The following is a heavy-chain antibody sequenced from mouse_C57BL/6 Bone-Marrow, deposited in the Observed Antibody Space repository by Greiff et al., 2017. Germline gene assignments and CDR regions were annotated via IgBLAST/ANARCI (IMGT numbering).Heavy chain of an antibody. D-gene: IGHD2-2*01. CDR3: ASIYYGYDGSY. V-gene: IGHV5-2*01. CDR2: INSDGGST. CDR1: EYEFPSHD. J-gene: IGHJ3*01. Sequence: EVQRVESGGGLVQPGESLKLSCESNEYEFPSHDMSWVRTTPEKRLELVAAINSDGGSTYYPDTMKRRFIISRDNTKKTLYLQMSSLRSEDTALYYCASIYYGYDGSYWGQGTLGTVSA.